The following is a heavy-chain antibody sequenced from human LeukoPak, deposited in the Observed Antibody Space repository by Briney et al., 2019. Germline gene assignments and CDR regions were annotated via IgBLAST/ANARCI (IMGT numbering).Heavy chain of an antibody. CDR3: ALGAVAGLRHFDY. CDR1: GFTFDDYA. Sequence: GGSLGLSCAASGFTFDDYAMHWVRQAPGKGLEWVSGISWNSGSIGYADSVKGRFTISRDNAKNSLYLQMNSLRAEDTALYYCALGAVAGLRHFDYWGQGTLVTVSS. J-gene: IGHJ4*02. D-gene: IGHD6-19*01. V-gene: IGHV3-9*01. CDR2: ISWNSGSI.